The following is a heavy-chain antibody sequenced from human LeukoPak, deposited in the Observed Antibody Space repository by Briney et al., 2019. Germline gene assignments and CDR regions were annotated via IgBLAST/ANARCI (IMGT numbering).Heavy chain of an antibody. Sequence: PSETLSLTCAVSGYSISSGYYWGWIRQPPGKGLEWIGSIYHSGSTYYNPSLKSRVTISVDTSKNQFSLKLSSVTAADTAAYYCARERTIGYYYYMDVWGKGTTVTVSS. CDR3: ARERTIGYYYYMDV. D-gene: IGHD3-9*01. J-gene: IGHJ6*03. CDR2: IYHSGST. V-gene: IGHV4-38-2*02. CDR1: GYSISSGYY.